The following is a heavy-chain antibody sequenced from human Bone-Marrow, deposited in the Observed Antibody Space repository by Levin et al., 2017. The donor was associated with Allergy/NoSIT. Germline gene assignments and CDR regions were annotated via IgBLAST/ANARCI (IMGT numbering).Heavy chain of an antibody. V-gene: IGHV3-11*01. CDR2: ISKSGDSI. CDR3: AREVLEIFDY. D-gene: IGHD4/OR15-4a*01. CDR1: GFTFSDYY. J-gene: IGHJ4*02. Sequence: PGESLKISCAASGFTFSDYYMSWIRQAPGRGLEWGSYISKSGDSIYYADAVKGRFTISRDNAKNSLYMQMDSLRAEDTAVYYCAREVLEIFDYWGQGTLVTVSS.